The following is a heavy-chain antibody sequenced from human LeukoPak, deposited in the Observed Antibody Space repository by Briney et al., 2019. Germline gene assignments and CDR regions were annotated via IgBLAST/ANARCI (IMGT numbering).Heavy chain of an antibody. V-gene: IGHV4-59*01. CDR3: ARTITFGGVIVIP. CDR2: IFYSGST. J-gene: IGHJ5*02. D-gene: IGHD3-16*02. Sequence: SETLSLTCTVFGGSINSYYWSWIRQPPGKGLEWIGYIFYSGSTNYNPSLKSRVTMSVDTSNNQFSLKLTSVTAADTAVYYCARTITFGGVIVIPWGQGTLVTVSS. CDR1: GGSINSYY.